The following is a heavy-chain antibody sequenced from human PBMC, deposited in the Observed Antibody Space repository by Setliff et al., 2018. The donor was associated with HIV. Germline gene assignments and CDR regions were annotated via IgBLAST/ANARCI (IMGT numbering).Heavy chain of an antibody. V-gene: IGHV3-33*01. Sequence: GGSLRLSCSASGFTFSTSAIHWVRQAPGKGLEWVAVIWYDGSNKDYADSVKGRFTISRDNSKNTLYLQMNSLKTEDTAVYYCTRVDYDFWSGPMTRYYFDYWGQGTLVTVSS. CDR3: TRVDYDFWSGPMTRYYFDY. J-gene: IGHJ4*02. CDR1: GFTFSTSA. CDR2: IWYDGSNK. D-gene: IGHD3-3*01.